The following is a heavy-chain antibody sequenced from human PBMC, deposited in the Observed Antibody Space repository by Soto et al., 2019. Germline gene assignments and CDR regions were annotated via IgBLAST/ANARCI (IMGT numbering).Heavy chain of an antibody. CDR2: ISGSGDYT. Sequence: PGGSLRLSCAASGFTFDSYAMNWVRQAPGKGLEWVSTISGSGDYTYYTDSVKGRFTTSRDNSKNMMYLQMNSLRAEDTAVYYCAKNRGLQYYFDYWGQGTLVTV. V-gene: IGHV3-23*01. CDR3: AKNRGLQYYFDY. CDR1: GFTFDSYA. J-gene: IGHJ4*02.